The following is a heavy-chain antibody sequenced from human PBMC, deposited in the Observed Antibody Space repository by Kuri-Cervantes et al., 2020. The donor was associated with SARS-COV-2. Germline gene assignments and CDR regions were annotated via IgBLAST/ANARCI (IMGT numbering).Heavy chain of an antibody. V-gene: IGHV4-38-2*02. J-gene: IGHJ3*02. CDR3: ARDLREDAFDI. CDR2: IYHSGST. CDR1: GYSIGSGYY. Sequence: GSLRLSCTVSGYSIGSGYYWGWIRQPPGKGLEWIGSIYHSGSTYYNPSLKSRVTISVDTSKNQFSLKLSSVTAADTAVYYCARDLREDAFDIWGQGTMVTVSS.